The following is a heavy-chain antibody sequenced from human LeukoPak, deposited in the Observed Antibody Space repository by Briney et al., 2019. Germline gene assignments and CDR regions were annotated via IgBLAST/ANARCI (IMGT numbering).Heavy chain of an antibody. J-gene: IGHJ4*02. V-gene: IGHV3-23*01. CDR1: GFAFSTYV. CDR3: AKGNWRYFDY. D-gene: IGHD1-1*01. CDR2: ISGSGGST. Sequence: GGSLRLSCATSGFAFSTYVMSWVRQAPGKGLEWVSAISGSGGSTYYADSVKGRFTISRDNSKNTLYLQMNSLGADDTAVYYCAKGNWRYFDYWGQGTLVTVSS.